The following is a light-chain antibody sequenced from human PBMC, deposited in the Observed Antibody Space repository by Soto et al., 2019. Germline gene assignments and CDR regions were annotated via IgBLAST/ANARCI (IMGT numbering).Light chain of an antibody. J-gene: IGLJ2*01. CDR1: SSDVGSYNL. V-gene: IGLV2-23*03. CDR3: CSYAGGSAVVV. CDR2: EGS. Sequence: QSALTQPASVSGSPGQSITISCTGTSSDVGSYNLVSWYQQHPGKAPKLLIYEGSKRPSGVSNRFSGSKSVNTASLTISGLQAEDEAGYYCCSYAGGSAVVVFGGGTKLTVL.